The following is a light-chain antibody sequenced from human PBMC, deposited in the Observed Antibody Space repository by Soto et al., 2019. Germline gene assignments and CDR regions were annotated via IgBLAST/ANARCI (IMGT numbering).Light chain of an antibody. V-gene: IGKV3-11*01. CDR2: DAS. J-gene: IGKJ5*01. CDR1: QSVSSY. CDR3: QQRSNWPPIT. Sequence: EIVLTQPPATLSLSTGERDTLSCRASQSVSSYLAWYQQKPGQAPRLLIYDASNRATGIPARFSGSGSGTDFTLTISSLEPEDFAVYYCQQRSNWPPITFGQGTRLEIK.